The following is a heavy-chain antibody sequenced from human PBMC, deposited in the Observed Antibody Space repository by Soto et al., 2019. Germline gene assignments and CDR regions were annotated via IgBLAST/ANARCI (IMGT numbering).Heavy chain of an antibody. CDR3: GRTAREGSVAPHWFDR. CDR1: VACIRISHYD. D-gene: IGHD2-21*02. J-gene: IGHJ5*02. CDR2: LYYTGST. Sequence: ASETLGVTCILSVACIRISHYDWSWIRQAPGKGVEWIGYLYYTGSTDYNPSVMSRLTMAVGTSKDQFSLKLTSVTAAETAVYYCGRTAREGSVAPHWFDRWGQGTQVTVSS. V-gene: IGHV4-30-4*08.